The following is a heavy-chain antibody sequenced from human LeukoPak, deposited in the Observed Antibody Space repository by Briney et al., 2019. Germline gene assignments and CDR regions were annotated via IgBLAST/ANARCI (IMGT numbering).Heavy chain of an antibody. CDR1: GFTFSSYG. J-gene: IGHJ4*02. CDR3: AREVRTVPLYYFDY. CDR2: IWYGGSNK. V-gene: IGHV3-33*08. Sequence: PGRSLRLSCAASGFTFSSYGMHWVRQAPGKGLEWVAVIWYGGSNKYYADSVEGRFTISRDNSKNTLYLQMNSLRAEDTAVYYCAREVRTVPLYYFDYWGQGTLVTVSS. D-gene: IGHD3-10*01.